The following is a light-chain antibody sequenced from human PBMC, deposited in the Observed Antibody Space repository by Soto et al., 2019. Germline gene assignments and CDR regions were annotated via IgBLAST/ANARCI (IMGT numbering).Light chain of an antibody. CDR1: ISDFVVYNY. V-gene: IGLV2-14*01. Sequence: QSALTQPASVSGSPGESITISCTGTISDFVVYNYVSWYQQHPGKAPNLIIYGVSNRPSGVSTRFSGSKSGNTASLPISGLQADDEADYYCSSHTISSALQVFGTGTKVTVL. CDR3: SSHTISSALQV. CDR2: GVS. J-gene: IGLJ1*01.